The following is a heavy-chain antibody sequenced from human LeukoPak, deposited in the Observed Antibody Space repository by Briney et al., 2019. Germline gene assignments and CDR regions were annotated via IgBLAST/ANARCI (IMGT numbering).Heavy chain of an antibody. CDR1: GGSISSSSYY. D-gene: IGHD6-19*01. Sequence: SETLSLTCTVSGGSISSSSYYWGWIRQPPGKGLEWIGSIYYSGSTYYNPSLKSRVTISVDTSQHQFSLKLSSVTAADTAVYYCASVKSAGYSSGWYSNWFDPWGQGTLVTVSS. V-gene: IGHV4-39*01. CDR2: IYYSGST. J-gene: IGHJ5*02. CDR3: ASVKSAGYSSGWYSNWFDP.